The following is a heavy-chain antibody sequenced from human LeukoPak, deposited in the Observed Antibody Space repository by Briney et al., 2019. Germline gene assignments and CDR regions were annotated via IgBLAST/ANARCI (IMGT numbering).Heavy chain of an antibody. D-gene: IGHD6-13*01. CDR3: ARSGQQLFAFDI. Sequence: GGSLRLSCAASGFTFSSYWMHWVRQAPEKGLVWVSRINSDGGSTGYADSVKGRFTISRDNAKNTLYLRMNSLRAEDTAVYYCARSGQQLFAFDIWGQGTMVTVSS. J-gene: IGHJ3*02. V-gene: IGHV3-74*01. CDR1: GFTFSSYW. CDR2: INSDGGST.